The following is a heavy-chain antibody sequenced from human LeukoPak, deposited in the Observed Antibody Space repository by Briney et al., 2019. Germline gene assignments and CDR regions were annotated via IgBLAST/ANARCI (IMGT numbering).Heavy chain of an antibody. CDR2: ISSSGSTI. CDR1: GFTFSDYY. CDR3: ARDSKRITMVRGIKGSPNWFDP. J-gene: IGHJ5*02. V-gene: IGHV3-11*01. D-gene: IGHD3-10*01. Sequence: PGGSLRLSCAASGFTFSDYYMSWIRQAPGKGLEWVSYISSSGSTIYYADSVKGRFTISRDNAKNSLYLQMNSLRAEDTAVYYCARDSKRITMVRGIKGSPNWFDPRGQGTLVTVSS.